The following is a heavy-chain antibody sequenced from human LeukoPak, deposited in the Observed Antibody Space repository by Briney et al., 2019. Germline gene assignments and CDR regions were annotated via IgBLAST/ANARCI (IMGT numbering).Heavy chain of an antibody. D-gene: IGHD3-10*01. J-gene: IGHJ4*02. CDR2: INAGDGNT. CDR3: AKVRGSGSYCPFDY. Sequence: ASVKVSYKDSRYTFTSYAIHWVRQAPGQRLEWMGWINAGDGNTKYSQEFQGRVTITRETSVSTAYMELSSLRSEDTAVYYCAKVRGSGSYCPFDYWGQGTLVTVSS. CDR1: RYTFTSYA. V-gene: IGHV1-3*03.